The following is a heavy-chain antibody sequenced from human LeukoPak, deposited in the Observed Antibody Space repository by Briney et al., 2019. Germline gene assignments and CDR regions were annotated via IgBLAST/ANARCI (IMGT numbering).Heavy chain of an antibody. J-gene: IGHJ3*02. CDR3: AREGNSGYDDAFDI. D-gene: IGHD5-12*01. Sequence: GASVKVSCKASGYTFTSYAMHWVRQAPGQRLEWMGWINAGNGNTKYSQKFQGRVTITRDTSASTAHMELSSLRSEDTAVYYCAREGNSGYDDAFDIWGQGTMVTVSS. V-gene: IGHV1-3*01. CDR2: INAGNGNT. CDR1: GYTFTSYA.